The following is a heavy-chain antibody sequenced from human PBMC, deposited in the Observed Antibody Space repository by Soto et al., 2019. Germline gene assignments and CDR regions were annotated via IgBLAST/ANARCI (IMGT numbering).Heavy chain of an antibody. CDR1: GGSISTSNW. J-gene: IGHJ4*02. CDR2: VYRTGST. CDR3: ARARATIAAAAIFDC. D-gene: IGHD6-13*01. V-gene: IGHV4-4*02. Sequence: QVQLQESGPGLVKPSGTLSLTCAVSGGSISTSNWWSWVRQPPGKGLEWIGEVYRTGSTNYNPSLESRLTISVDKSKNQFSLKLTSVTAADTAVYYCARARATIAAAAIFDCGGQGPLVTVSS.